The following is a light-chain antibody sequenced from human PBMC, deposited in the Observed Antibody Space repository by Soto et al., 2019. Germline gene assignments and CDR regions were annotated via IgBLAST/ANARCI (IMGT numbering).Light chain of an antibody. J-gene: IGLJ1*01. CDR1: TPNIGTNY. V-gene: IGLV1-47*01. CDR2: RND. CDR3: AAWDDSLSGFHV. Sequence: SVLTQPPSASGTPGQRVTISCSGSTPNIGTNYVYWYQQLPGTAPKLLIYRNDQRPSGVPDRFSGSKSGTSASLAISGLRSEDEADYFCAAWDDSLSGFHVFGTGTKVTVL.